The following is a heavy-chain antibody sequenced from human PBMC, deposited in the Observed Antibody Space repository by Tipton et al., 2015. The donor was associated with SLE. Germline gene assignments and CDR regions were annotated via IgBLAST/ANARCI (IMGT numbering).Heavy chain of an antibody. CDR3: AGGGHVDY. J-gene: IGHJ4*02. Sequence: SLRLSCVASGFTFASHSMSWVRQAPGKGLGWVSFISSRSSYIYDADSVKGRFTISRDNAKSSLYLQINSLKVEDTAVYFCAGGGHVDYWGQGTLVTVSS. CDR1: GFTFASHS. CDR2: ISSRSSYI. V-gene: IGHV3-21*06.